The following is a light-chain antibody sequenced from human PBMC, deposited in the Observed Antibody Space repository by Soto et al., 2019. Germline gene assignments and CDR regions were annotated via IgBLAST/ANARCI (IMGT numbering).Light chain of an antibody. CDR1: QRIRTS. CDR3: QQSYSVPPT. Sequence: DVQMTQSPSSLSASVGDRVTITCRASQRIRTSLNWYQQKPGKAPKFLIYDASSLQSEVPSRFSGSGSGTDFTLTISNLQPEDFATEYCQQSYSVPPTFGQGTKLEI. CDR2: DAS. J-gene: IGKJ2*01. V-gene: IGKV1-39*01.